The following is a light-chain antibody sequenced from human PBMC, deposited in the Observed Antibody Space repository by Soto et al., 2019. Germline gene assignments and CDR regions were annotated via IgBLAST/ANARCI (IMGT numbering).Light chain of an antibody. Sequence: QSVLTQPPSASGTPGQRVAISCSGGSSDIGSNPVNWYLPLPGAAPKLLIYRDNQRPSEVPDRLSGSKSGTSASLTISGLQSEDVSDYYCSAWDDNGYGPVFGGGTKLTVL. V-gene: IGLV1-44*01. CDR3: SAWDDNGYGPV. CDR2: RDN. J-gene: IGLJ2*01. CDR1: SSDIGSNP.